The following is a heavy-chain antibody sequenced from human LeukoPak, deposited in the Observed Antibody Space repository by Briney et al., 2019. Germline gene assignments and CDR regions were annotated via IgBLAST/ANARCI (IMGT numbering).Heavy chain of an antibody. V-gene: IGHV1-24*01. CDR2: FDPEDGET. CDR3: ASGDWNYDLYYYYMDV. CDR1: GYTLTELS. D-gene: IGHD1-7*01. Sequence: AASVKVSCKVSGYTLTELSMHWVRQAPGKGLEWMGGFDPEDGETIYAQKLQGRVTITTDESTSTAYMELSSLRSEDTAVYYCASGDWNYDLYYYYMDVWGKGTTVTVSS. J-gene: IGHJ6*03.